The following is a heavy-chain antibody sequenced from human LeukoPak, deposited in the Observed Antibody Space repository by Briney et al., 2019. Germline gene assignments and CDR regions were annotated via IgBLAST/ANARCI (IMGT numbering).Heavy chain of an antibody. CDR1: GFTFSSYE. CDR2: ISSSGSTI. D-gene: IGHD3-22*01. V-gene: IGHV3-48*03. Sequence: GWSLRLSCAASGFTFSSYEMNWVRQAPGKGLEWVSYISSSGSTIYYADSVKGRFTISRDNAKNSLYLQMNSLRAEDTAVYYCARDVRYYYDSSGYYGIDYWGQGTLVTVSS. CDR3: ARDVRYYYDSSGYYGIDY. J-gene: IGHJ4*02.